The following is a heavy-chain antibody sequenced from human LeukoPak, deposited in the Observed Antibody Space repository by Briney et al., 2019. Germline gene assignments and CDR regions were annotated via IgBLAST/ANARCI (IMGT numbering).Heavy chain of an antibody. J-gene: IGHJ6*02. CDR3: ARLHGAKSYYNGMDV. V-gene: IGHV4-59*01. CDR1: GGSSSSYS. Sequence: PSETLSLTCTVSGGSSSSYSWSWIRQPPGKGLEWIAYMYYSGSTSYNPSLKSRVTMSIDRSKNQVSLSLTSVTAADTAVYYCARLHGAKSYYNGMDVWGQGITVTVSS. D-gene: IGHD4-17*01. CDR2: MYYSGST.